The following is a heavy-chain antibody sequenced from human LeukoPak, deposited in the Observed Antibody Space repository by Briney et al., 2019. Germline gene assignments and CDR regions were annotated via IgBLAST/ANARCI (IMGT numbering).Heavy chain of an antibody. Sequence: GGSLRLSCAASGFMFDDYAMHWVRQVPGRGLEWVSLISGDGVSSFYADSVKGRFTISRDNNNSSLSLQMRRLTTEDTAFYYCVREQFSHTSNYFDNWGQGILVTVS. CDR1: GFMFDDYA. CDR3: VREQFSHTSNYFDN. D-gene: IGHD5-24*01. J-gene: IGHJ4*02. V-gene: IGHV3-43*02. CDR2: ISGDGVSS.